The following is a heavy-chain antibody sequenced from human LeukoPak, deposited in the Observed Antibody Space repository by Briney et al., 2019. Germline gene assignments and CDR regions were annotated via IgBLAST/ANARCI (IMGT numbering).Heavy chain of an antibody. J-gene: IGHJ3*02. Sequence: SETLSLTCAVYGGSFSGYYWSWIRQPPGKGLEWIGEINHSGSTNYNPSLKSRVTISVDTSKNQFSLKLSSVTAADTAVYYCARGGPMIVVVRLQAFDIWGQGTMVTVSS. V-gene: IGHV4-34*01. CDR1: GGSFSGYY. CDR3: ARGGPMIVVVRLQAFDI. D-gene: IGHD3-22*01. CDR2: INHSGST.